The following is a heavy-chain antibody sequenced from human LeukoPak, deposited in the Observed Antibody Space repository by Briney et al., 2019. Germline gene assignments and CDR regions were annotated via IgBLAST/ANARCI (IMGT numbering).Heavy chain of an antibody. CDR2: IKQDGSEK. Sequence: GGSLRLSCAASGFTFSSYWMSWVRQAPGKGLEWVANIKQDGSEKYYVDSVKGRFTISRDNAKNSLYLQMNSLRAEDTAVYYCASDSSGYLSAFDIWGQGTMDTVSS. CDR3: ASDSSGYLSAFDI. J-gene: IGHJ3*02. D-gene: IGHD3-22*01. CDR1: GFTFSSYW. V-gene: IGHV3-7*01.